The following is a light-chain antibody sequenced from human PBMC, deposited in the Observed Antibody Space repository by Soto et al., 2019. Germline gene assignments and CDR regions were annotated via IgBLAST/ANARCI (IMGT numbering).Light chain of an antibody. CDR2: SNN. J-gene: IGLJ2*01. V-gene: IGLV1-44*01. CDR1: SSNIGSNT. CDR3: AAWDDSLNVL. Sequence: QSVLTQPPSASGTPGQRVNISCSGSSSNIGSNTVNWYQQLPGTAPNLLIYSNNQRPSGVTDRFSGSKSGTSASLAISGLQSEDEADYYCAAWDDSLNVLFGGGTKLTVL.